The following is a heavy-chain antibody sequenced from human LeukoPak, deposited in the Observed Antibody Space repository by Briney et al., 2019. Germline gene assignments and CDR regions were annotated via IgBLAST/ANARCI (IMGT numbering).Heavy chain of an antibody. Sequence: GGSLRLSCAASGFTFSSYGMHWVRQAPGKGLEWVAFIRCEGSNKYYADSVKGRFTISRDNSKNTLYLQMNSLRAEDTAVYYYAKDPITIFGVVIIEGDYWGQGTLVTVSS. CDR3: AKDPITIFGVVIIEGDY. V-gene: IGHV3-30*02. J-gene: IGHJ4*02. CDR1: GFTFSSYG. CDR2: IRCEGSNK. D-gene: IGHD3-3*01.